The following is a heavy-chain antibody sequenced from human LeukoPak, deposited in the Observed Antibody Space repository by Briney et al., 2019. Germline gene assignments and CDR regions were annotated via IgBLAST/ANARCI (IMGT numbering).Heavy chain of an antibody. Sequence: GGSLRLSCAASGFTVSRNYMSWVRQAPGKGLEWVSVIYSGGSTYYADSVKGRITISRDNSKNTLCLQMNSLRAEDTAVYYCARAGPSSSWHQFDYWGQGTLVTVSS. CDR3: ARAGPSSSWHQFDY. J-gene: IGHJ4*02. D-gene: IGHD6-13*01. CDR1: GFTVSRNY. CDR2: IYSGGST. V-gene: IGHV3-66*01.